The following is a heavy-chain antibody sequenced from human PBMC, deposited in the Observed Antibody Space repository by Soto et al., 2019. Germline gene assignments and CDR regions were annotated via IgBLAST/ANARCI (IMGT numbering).Heavy chain of an antibody. CDR2: IFYSGST. V-gene: IGHV4-39*01. CDR3: ASRRGMSALVFDS. D-gene: IGHD5-18*01. J-gene: IGHJ4*02. Sequence: CIRQPPGRGLEWIGRIFYSGSTYYSPSFKSRVTISVDTSTNQFSLKLGTVTAADTAVYYCASRRGMSALVFDSWGPGALAPVSS.